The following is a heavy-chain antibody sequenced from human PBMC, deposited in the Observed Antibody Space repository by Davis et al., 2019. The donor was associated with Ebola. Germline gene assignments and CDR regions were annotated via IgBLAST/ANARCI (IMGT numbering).Heavy chain of an antibody. CDR2: ISSSSSYI. D-gene: IGHD3-10*01. V-gene: IGHV3-21*01. CDR3: AREQVTMVQGTFYYYYYGMDV. Sequence: GESLKISCAASGFTFSSYSMNWVRQAPGKGLEWVSSISSSSSYIYYADSVKGRFTISRDNAKNSLYLQMNSLRAEDTAVYYCAREQVTMVQGTFYYYYYGMDVWGQGTTVTVSS. J-gene: IGHJ6*02. CDR1: GFTFSSYS.